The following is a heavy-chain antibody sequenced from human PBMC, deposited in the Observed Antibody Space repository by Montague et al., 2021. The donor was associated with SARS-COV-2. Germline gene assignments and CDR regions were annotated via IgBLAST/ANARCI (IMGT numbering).Heavy chain of an antibody. CDR2: GYYSGST. J-gene: IGHJ4*02. V-gene: IGHV4-39*01. Sequence: SETLSLTCSVSGGSISTSNYYWGWIRQPPGKGLEWIGSGYYSGSTYYNPPLKSRVTVSVDTSKNQFSLKISSVTAADTAVYFCAGQSASSPFDHWGQGTLVTVSS. CDR1: GGSISTSNYY. CDR3: AGQSASSPFDH. D-gene: IGHD6-13*01.